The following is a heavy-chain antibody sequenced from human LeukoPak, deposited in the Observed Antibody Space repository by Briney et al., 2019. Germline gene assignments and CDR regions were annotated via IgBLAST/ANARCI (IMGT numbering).Heavy chain of an antibody. CDR1: GGSISSYY. CDR3: SGGGGGDDFWSGQYYYYMDV. D-gene: IGHD3-3*01. V-gene: IGHV4-59*01. CDR2: IYYSGST. J-gene: IGHJ6*03. Sequence: SETLSLTCTVSGGSISSYYWSWLRQPPGKGLEWIGYIYYSGSTNYNPSLKSRVTISVDTSKNQFSLKLSSVTAADTAVYYCSGGGGGDDFWSGQYYYYMDVWGKGTTVTVSS.